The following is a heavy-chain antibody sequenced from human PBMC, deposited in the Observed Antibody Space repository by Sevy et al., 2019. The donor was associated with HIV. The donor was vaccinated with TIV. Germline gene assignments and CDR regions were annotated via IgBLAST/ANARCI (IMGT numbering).Heavy chain of an antibody. D-gene: IGHD3-22*01. CDR2: MNPNSGDT. J-gene: IGHJ5*02. Sequence: ASVKVSCKASGYTFTSYDINWVRQATGQGLEWMGWMNPNSGDTGYAQKFQGRVTMTRNTSISTAYMELSSLRSEDTAVYYCARHRDYYDSRGYGTFDPWGQGTLVTVSS. CDR3: ARHRDYYDSRGYGTFDP. CDR1: GYTFTSYD. V-gene: IGHV1-8*01.